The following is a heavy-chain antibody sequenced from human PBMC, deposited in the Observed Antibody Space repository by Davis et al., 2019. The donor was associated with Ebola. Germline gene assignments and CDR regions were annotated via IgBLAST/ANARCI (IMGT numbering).Heavy chain of an antibody. CDR3: AREGFWSGYRSRFDY. V-gene: IGHV4-4*02. CDR1: GDSISSSNW. J-gene: IGHJ4*02. Sequence: SETLSLTCAVSGDSISSSNWWSWVRQPPGKGLEWIGEISQSGSTNYNPSLKSRVTISVDTSKNQFSLKLSSVTAADTAVYYCAREGFWSGYRSRFDYWGQGTLVTVSS. D-gene: IGHD3-3*01. CDR2: ISQSGST.